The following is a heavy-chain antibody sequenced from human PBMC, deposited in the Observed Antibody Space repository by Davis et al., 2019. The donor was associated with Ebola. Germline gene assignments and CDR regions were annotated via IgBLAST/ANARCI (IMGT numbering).Heavy chain of an antibody. CDR2: IRADNGKT. J-gene: IGHJ4*02. Sequence: AASVKVSCKASGYTFTNYAMHWVRQAPGQGLEWMGYIRADNGKTQYSQKFQGRVTFTRDTSATTVYMELSSLTSEDTAVYYCAKGGPHWLVDYWGQGTLVTVSS. CDR3: AKGGPHWLVDY. CDR1: GYTFTNYA. D-gene: IGHD6-19*01. V-gene: IGHV1-3*01.